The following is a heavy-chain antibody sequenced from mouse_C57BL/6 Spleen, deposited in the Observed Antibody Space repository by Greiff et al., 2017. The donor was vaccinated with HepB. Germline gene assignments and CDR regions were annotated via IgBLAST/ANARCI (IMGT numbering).Heavy chain of an antibody. CDR3: ARRRLLRLAWFAY. J-gene: IGHJ3*01. Sequence: VMLVESGAELVKPGASVKMSCKASGYTFTTYPIEWMKQNHGKSLEWIGNFHPYNDDTKYNEKFKGKATLTVEKSSSTAYLELSRLTSDDSAVYYCARRRLLRLAWFAYWGQGTLVAVSA. CDR2: FHPYNDDT. CDR1: GYTFTTYP. D-gene: IGHD1-1*01. V-gene: IGHV1-47*01.